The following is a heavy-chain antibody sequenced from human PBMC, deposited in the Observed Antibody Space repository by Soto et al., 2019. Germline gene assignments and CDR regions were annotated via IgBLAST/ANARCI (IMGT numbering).Heavy chain of an antibody. J-gene: IGHJ4*02. Sequence: SETLSLTCAVYGGSFSGYYWSWIRQPPGKGLEWIGEINHGGSTNYNPSLKSRVTMSVDTSKNQFSLKLSSVTAADTALYYCARFGGHTVANDYWSQGILVT. CDR2: INHGGST. CDR3: ARFGGHTVANDY. V-gene: IGHV4-34*01. D-gene: IGHD3-10*01. CDR1: GGSFSGYY.